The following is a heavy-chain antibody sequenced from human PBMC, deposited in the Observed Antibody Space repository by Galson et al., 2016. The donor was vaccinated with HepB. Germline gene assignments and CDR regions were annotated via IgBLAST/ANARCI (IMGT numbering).Heavy chain of an antibody. J-gene: IGHJ4*02. CDR3: ARVGELPFSSPHFSFDN. CDR1: GDSVSSTSAT. Sequence: CAISGDSVSSTSATWNWIRQSPSRGLDWLGRTYYRSKWSTDFALFLGSRIAINADTSRNQFTLQLNSVTPEDTAVYYCARVGELPFSSPHFSFDNWGQGIRVTVSS. D-gene: IGHD3-10*01. V-gene: IGHV6-1*01. CDR2: TYYRSKWST.